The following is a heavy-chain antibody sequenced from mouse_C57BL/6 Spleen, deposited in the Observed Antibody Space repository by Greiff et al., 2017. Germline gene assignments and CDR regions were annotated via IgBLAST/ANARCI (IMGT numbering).Heavy chain of an antibody. V-gene: IGHV1-82*01. CDR2: IYPGDGDT. CDR1: GYAFSSSW. D-gene: IGHD3-2*02. Sequence: VQLQQSGPELVKPGASVKISCKASGYAFSSSWMNWVKQRPGKGLEWIGRIYPGDGDTNYNGKFKGKATLTADKSSSTAYMQLSSLTSEDSAVYCCAREGGDSSGSFAYWGQGTLVTVSA. J-gene: IGHJ3*01. CDR3: AREGGDSSGSFAY.